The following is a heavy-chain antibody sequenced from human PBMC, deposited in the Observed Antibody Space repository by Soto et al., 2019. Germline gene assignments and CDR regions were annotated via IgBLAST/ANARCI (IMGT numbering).Heavy chain of an antibody. CDR2: IRSKANSYAT. D-gene: IGHD3-9*01. CDR1: GFTFSGSA. J-gene: IGHJ6*03. V-gene: IGHV3-73*01. Sequence: GGSLRLSCAASGFTFSGSAMHWVRQASGKGLEWVGRIRSKANSYATAYAASVKGRFTISRDDSKNTAYLQMNSLKTEDTAVYYCTSTYYDILTGYYKGYYYYMDVWGKGTTVTVSS. CDR3: TSTYYDILTGYYKGYYYYMDV.